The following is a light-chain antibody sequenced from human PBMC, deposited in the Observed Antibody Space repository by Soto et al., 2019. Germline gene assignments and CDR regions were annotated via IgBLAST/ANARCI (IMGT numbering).Light chain of an antibody. V-gene: IGLV1-51*02. CDR3: GPWDSSLSVVL. J-gene: IGLJ2*01. CDR1: SSNIGNNY. Sequence: QSVLTQPPSVSAAPGQKVTVSCSGSSSNIGNNYVSWYQHLPGTAPKLLIYENNKRPSGIPDRFSGSKSGTSATLGITGLQTGDEADYYCGPWDSSLSVVLFGGGTKLTVL. CDR2: ENN.